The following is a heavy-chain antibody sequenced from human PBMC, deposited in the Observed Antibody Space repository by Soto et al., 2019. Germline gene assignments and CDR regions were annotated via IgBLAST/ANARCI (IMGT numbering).Heavy chain of an antibody. J-gene: IGHJ6*02. CDR1: GFPFDDFA. Sequence: GGSLRLSCTGFGFPFDDFAINWVRQAPGKGLEWVSAISGSGGSTYYADSVKGRFTISRDNSKNTLYLQMNSLRAEDTAVYYCAKVGAGYYYYGMDVWGQGTTVTVSS. D-gene: IGHD3-10*01. CDR2: ISGSGGST. CDR3: AKVGAGYYYYGMDV. V-gene: IGHV3-23*01.